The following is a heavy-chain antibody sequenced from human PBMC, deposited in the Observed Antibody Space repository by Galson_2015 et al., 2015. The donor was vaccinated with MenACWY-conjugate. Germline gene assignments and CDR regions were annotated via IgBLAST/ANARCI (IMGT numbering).Heavy chain of an antibody. CDR3: ARDWCCPSGGCYNCFDP. CDR1: GYTFTTCG. J-gene: IGHJ5*02. V-gene: IGHV1-18*01. CDR2: IGTNHGTGKYGDT. D-gene: IGHD2-15*01. Sequence: SVKVSCKASGYTFTTCGISWVRQARGQGLEWVGWIGTNHGTGKYGDTNYAQNFRDRVTLTADTSTSTAYLELGSLRSDDSAVYFCARDWCCPSGGCYNCFDPWGQGSLVTVSS.